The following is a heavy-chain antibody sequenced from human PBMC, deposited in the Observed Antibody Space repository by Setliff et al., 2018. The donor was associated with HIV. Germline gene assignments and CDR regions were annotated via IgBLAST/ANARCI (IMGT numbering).Heavy chain of an antibody. J-gene: IGHJ4*02. V-gene: IGHV1-24*01. CDR2: FDPEDNKI. CDR1: GYTLTELS. CDR3: ATVPLGDWSFDS. D-gene: IGHD3-9*01. Sequence: ASVKVSCKVSGYTLTELSINWVRQAPGKGPEWMGGFDPEDNKIVYAQKFQGRVATTEDTSTDTAYMELSSLRPEDTAVYYCATVPLGDWSFDSWGQGTLVTVSS.